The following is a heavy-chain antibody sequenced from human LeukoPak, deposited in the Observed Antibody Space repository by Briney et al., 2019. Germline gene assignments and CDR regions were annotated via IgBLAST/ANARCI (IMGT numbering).Heavy chain of an antibody. CDR3: ARDRGGSRSDC. CDR2: ISSSSSYI. V-gene: IGHV3-21*01. J-gene: IGHJ4*02. Sequence: GGSLRLSCAASGFTFSSYSMNWVRQAPGKGLEWVSSISSSSSYIYYADSVKGRFTISRDNSKNTPYLQMNSLRAEDTAVYYCARDRGGSRSDCWGQGTLVTVSS. D-gene: IGHD6-13*01. CDR1: GFTFSSYS.